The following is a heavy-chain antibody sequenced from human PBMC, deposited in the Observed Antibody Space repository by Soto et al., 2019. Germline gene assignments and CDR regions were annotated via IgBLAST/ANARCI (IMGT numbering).Heavy chain of an antibody. CDR3: ARGQDYYYGMDV. CDR2: INHSGST. CDR1: GGSFSGYY. J-gene: IGHJ6*02. Sequence: SETLSLTCAVYGGSFSGYYWSWIRQPPGKGLEWIGEINHSGSTNYNPSLKSRVTISVDTSKNQFSLKLSSVTAADTAVYYCARGQDYYYGMDVWGQGTTVTVSS. V-gene: IGHV4-34*01.